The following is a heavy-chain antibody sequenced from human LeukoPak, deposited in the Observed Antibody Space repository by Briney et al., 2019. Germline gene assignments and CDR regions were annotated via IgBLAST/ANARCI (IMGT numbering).Heavy chain of an antibody. CDR3: ARRFQYCGGDCYSSAFDI. CDR2: IRSDNTV. V-gene: IGHV3-48*03. D-gene: IGHD2-21*02. CDR1: GFSVGSSE. J-gene: IGHJ3*02. Sequence: GGSLRLSCAASGFSVGSSEMDWVRQAPGKGLEWVSYIRSDNTVLYADSVKGRFTISSDRATNSLFLQMNSLRAEDTALYYCARRFQYCGGDCYSSAFDIWGQGTMVTVSS.